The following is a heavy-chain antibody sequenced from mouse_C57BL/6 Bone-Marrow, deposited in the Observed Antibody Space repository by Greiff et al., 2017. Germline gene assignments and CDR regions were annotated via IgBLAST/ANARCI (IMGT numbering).Heavy chain of an antibody. J-gene: IGHJ4*01. CDR1: GYTFTDYY. Sequence: VQLQQSGAELVKPGASVKISCKASGYTFTDYYINWVKQRPGQGLEWIGKIGPGSGSTHYNEKFKGKATLTADKSSSTAYMQLSSLTSEDSAVYYCARDYYGSSHYAMDYWGQGTSVTVSS. CDR2: IGPGSGST. D-gene: IGHD1-1*01. CDR3: ARDYYGSSHYAMDY. V-gene: IGHV1-77*01.